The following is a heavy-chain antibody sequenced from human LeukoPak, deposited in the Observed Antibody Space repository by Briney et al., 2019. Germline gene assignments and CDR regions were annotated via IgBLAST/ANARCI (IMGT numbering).Heavy chain of an antibody. V-gene: IGHV4-31*03. J-gene: IGHJ3*02. CDR2: IYYSGST. CDR1: GGSISSGGYY. D-gene: IGHD4-17*01. CDR3: AREFPWNGDPRRDDAFDI. Sequence: SETLSLTCTVSGGSISSGGYYWSWIRQHPGKGLEWIGYIYYSGSTYYNPSLKSRVTISVDTSKNQFSLKLSFVTAADTAVYYCAREFPWNGDPRRDDAFDIWGQGTMVTVSS.